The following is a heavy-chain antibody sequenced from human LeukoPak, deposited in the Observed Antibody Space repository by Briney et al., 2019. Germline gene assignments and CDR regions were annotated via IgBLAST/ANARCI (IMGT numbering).Heavy chain of an antibody. J-gene: IGHJ6*04. CDR1: GGSISSYY. D-gene: IGHD3-10*01. CDR2: IYYSGST. Sequence: SETLSLTCTVSGGSISSYYWSWIRQPPGKGLEWIGCIYYSGSTNYNPSLKSRVTISVDTSKNQFSLKLSSVTAADTAVYYCARDFGYYGSGSRNYYYYGMDVWGKGTTVTVSS. V-gene: IGHV4-59*01. CDR3: ARDFGYYGSGSRNYYYYGMDV.